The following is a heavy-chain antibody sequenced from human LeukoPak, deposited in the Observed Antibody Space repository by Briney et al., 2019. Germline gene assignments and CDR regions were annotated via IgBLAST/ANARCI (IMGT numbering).Heavy chain of an antibody. D-gene: IGHD2-2*01. V-gene: IGHV4-59*01. CDR1: GGSMNDYY. CDR3: AKGMMPDWFDP. J-gene: IGHJ5*02. Sequence: SETLSLTCTVSGGSMNDYYWTWVRQPPGRGLEWIGYIFDIGNTSYNPSLKSRVTISLDTSKNQFSLRLNSVTAADTAVYYCAKGMMPDWFDPWGQGTLVTVSS. CDR2: IFDIGNT.